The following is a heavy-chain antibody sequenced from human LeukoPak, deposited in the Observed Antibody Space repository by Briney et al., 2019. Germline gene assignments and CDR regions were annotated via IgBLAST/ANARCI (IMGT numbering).Heavy chain of an antibody. CDR2: IWYDGSNK. CDR1: GFTFSSYG. J-gene: IGHJ6*03. D-gene: IGHD3-9*01. V-gene: IGHV3-33*06. CDR3: AKSAYYDILTGYPSYSYMDV. Sequence: PGGSLRLSCAASGFTFSSYGMHWVRQAPGKGLEWVAVIWYDGSNKYYADSVKGRFTISRDNSKNTLYLQMNSLRAEDTAVYYCAKSAYYDILTGYPSYSYMDVWGKGTTVTVSS.